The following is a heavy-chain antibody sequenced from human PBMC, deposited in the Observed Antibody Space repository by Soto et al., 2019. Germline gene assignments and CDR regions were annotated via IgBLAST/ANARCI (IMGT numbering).Heavy chain of an antibody. Sequence: PSETLSLTCAVSGESFSGYIWTWIRQTPGKGLQWIGQINHSGSSIYNPSLKNRVTISTMSNNKFSLELSSVTAADTAVYYCTRGLFSGSSYSGSWYYFDSWGQGTMVTVSS. V-gene: IGHV4-34*01. J-gene: IGHJ4*02. D-gene: IGHD1-26*01. CDR1: GESFSGYI. CDR3: TRGLFSGSSYSGSWYYFDS. CDR2: INHSGSS.